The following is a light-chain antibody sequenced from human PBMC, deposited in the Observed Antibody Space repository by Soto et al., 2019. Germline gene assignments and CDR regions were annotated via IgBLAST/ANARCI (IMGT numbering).Light chain of an antibody. J-gene: IGKJ2*02. CDR1: QNIHSF. CDR2: DQS. V-gene: IGKV3-11*01. CDR3: QQRWIGAMCT. Sequence: EIGLTKSPATVSLSPGESATLSCRASQNIHSFLSWYQQRPGHAHKLLIYDQSFMATAIPARFNGSGSGTDFPRSSTLLDPEDFGVKYCQQRWIGAMCTFGQGNRREIK.